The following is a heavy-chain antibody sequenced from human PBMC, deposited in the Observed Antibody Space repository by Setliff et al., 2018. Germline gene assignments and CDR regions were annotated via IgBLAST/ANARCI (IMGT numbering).Heavy chain of an antibody. CDR3: TRDYGFCSGGSCTYYGMDV. Sequence: GGSLRLSCAASGFTFSSYWMSWVRHAPGQGWEWVANIKLDGSEKSHVDPVMTRFTISRENAKNTLYLQMNSLIADDTAVDYCTRDYGFCSGGSCTYYGMDVWGQGTTVTVSS. CDR1: GFTFSSYW. V-gene: IGHV3-7*01. D-gene: IGHD2-15*01. J-gene: IGHJ6*02. CDR2: IKLDGSEK.